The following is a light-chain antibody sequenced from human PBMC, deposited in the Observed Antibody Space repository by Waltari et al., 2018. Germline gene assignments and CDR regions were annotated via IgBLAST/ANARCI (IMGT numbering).Light chain of an antibody. CDR2: QDT. Sequence: SYELTQPPSVSVSPGQTASITCSGDKLGDQYACWYQQKPGQSPVVVIYQDTKRPSGIPERFSGSNSGNTATLTISETQAMEEADYYCQAWDSNSYVFGTGTKVTVL. CDR3: QAWDSNSYV. CDR1: KLGDQY. V-gene: IGLV3-1*01. J-gene: IGLJ1*01.